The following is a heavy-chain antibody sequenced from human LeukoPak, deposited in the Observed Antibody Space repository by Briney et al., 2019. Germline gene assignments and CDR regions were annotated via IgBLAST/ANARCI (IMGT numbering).Heavy chain of an antibody. J-gene: IGHJ6*03. CDR2: INTDGSST. Sequence: GGSLRLSCAASGFTFSNAWMSWVRQAPGKGLVWVSRINTDGSSTSYADSVKGRFTISRDNAKNTLYLQMNSLRAEDTAVYYCARARGSYFLYYYYYYMDVWGKGTTVTVSS. D-gene: IGHD1-26*01. CDR1: GFTFSNAW. CDR3: ARARGSYFLYYYYYYMDV. V-gene: IGHV3-74*01.